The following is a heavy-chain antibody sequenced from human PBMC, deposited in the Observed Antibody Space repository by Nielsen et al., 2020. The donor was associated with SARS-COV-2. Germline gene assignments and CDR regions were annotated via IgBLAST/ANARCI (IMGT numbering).Heavy chain of an antibody. CDR3: AITYSGWPYNGFDP. J-gene: IGHJ5*02. CDR1: GGSISSSSSS. V-gene: IGHV4-39*01. Sequence: SETLSLTCTVSGGSISSSSSSWGWIRQPPGTGLAWIGSIYYSGSTYYNPSLKSRVTISVDTSKNQFSLKLSSVTAADTAVYYCAITYSGWPYNGFDPWGQGTLVTVSS. D-gene: IGHD6-19*01. CDR2: IYYSGST.